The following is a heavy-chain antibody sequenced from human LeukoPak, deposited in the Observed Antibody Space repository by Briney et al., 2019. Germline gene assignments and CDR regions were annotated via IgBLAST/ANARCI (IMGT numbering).Heavy chain of an antibody. D-gene: IGHD3-10*01. V-gene: IGHV1-2*02. CDR3: ARVVMVRGRMGTYGMDV. CDR2: INPNNGGT. CDR1: GYTFTDYY. J-gene: IGHJ6*02. Sequence: ASVKVSCKASGYTFTDYYMHWVRQAPGQGLEWMGWINPNNGGTNYAQKFQGRVTLTRDTSISTGYMELSSLRSDDTAVYYCARVVMVRGRMGTYGMDVWGQGTTVTVSS.